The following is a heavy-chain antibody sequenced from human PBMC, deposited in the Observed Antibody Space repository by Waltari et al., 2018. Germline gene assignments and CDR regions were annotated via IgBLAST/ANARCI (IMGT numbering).Heavy chain of an antibody. Sequence: EVQLLESGGGLVQPAGSLRLSCAASGFTFSSYAMSWVRQAPGKGLGGVSVISGSGGRTYYADSGKGRFTIARDNSKNTLYLQMNSLRAEDTAVYYCAKDREQIYYYGMDVWGQGTTVTVSS. D-gene: IGHD1-1*01. V-gene: IGHV3-23*01. J-gene: IGHJ6*02. CDR3: AKDREQIYYYGMDV. CDR1: GFTFSSYA. CDR2: ISGSGGRT.